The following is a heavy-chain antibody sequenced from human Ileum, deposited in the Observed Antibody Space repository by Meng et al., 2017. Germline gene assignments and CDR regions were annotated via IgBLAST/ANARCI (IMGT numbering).Heavy chain of an antibody. Sequence: QVQLVESGGGVVQPGRSLRLSCAASGFTFRSFGMHWVRQAPGRGLEWVAVIWYDGDDKEYADSVKGRFTISRDNSKNMLYLQMNSLRAEDTAVYYCARDKPHNWFDPWGQGTLVTVSS. V-gene: IGHV3-33*01. CDR1: GFTFRSFG. CDR2: IWYDGDDK. CDR3: ARDKPHNWFDP. J-gene: IGHJ5*02.